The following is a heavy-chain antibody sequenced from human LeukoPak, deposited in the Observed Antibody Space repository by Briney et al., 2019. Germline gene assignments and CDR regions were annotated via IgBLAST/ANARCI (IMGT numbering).Heavy chain of an antibody. CDR1: GFTFDDYG. D-gene: IGHD1-14*01. Sequence: RSGGSLRLSCAASGFTFDDYGMSWVRQAPGKGLEWVSNLNWNGGRTGYADSVKGRFTISRDNSKNTLYLQMNSLRAEDTAVYYCAKVGPEYYYYMDVWGKGTTVTVSS. J-gene: IGHJ6*03. CDR2: LNWNGGRT. V-gene: IGHV3-20*04. CDR3: AKVGPEYYYYMDV.